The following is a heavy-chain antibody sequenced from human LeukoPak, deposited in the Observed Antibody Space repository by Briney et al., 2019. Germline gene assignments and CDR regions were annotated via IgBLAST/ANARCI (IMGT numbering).Heavy chain of an antibody. D-gene: IGHD2-2*01. CDR1: GFTFSAYP. CDR3: ARLRCDVTSCFGKYYFDH. V-gene: IGHV3-21*01. Sequence: GGSLRLSCAASGFTFSAYPIEWVRQAPGEGLEWVSSINGDSSYIYYADSVKGRFTIARDNAKNSLHLQMNSLRAEDTAVYYCARLRCDVTSCFGKYYFDHWGQGTLVTVSS. CDR2: INGDSSYI. J-gene: IGHJ4*02.